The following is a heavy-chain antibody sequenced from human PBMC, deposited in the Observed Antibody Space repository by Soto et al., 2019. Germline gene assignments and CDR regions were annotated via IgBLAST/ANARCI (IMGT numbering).Heavy chain of an antibody. CDR2: INVGNGDT. V-gene: IGHV1-3*01. CDR3: ARDSRYYDLPFDY. J-gene: IGHJ4*02. Sequence: ASVKVSCKGSEYTFTGRTVHWVRQAPGQRPEWMGWINVGNGDTKYSQNLLGRVTMTRDTSATTAYMELRSLRSEDTAVYYCARDSRYYDLPFDYWGQGTLVTVS. CDR1: EYTFTGRT. D-gene: IGHD3-3*01.